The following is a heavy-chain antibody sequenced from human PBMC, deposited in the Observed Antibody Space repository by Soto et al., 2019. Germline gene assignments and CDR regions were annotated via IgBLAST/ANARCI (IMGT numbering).Heavy chain of an antibody. CDR2: MNPNSGNT. J-gene: IGHJ5*02. CDR3: ALPDIAGGGGYHWFDP. Sequence: QVQLVQSGAEVKKPGASVKVSCKASGYTFTSYDINWVRQATGQGLEWMGWMNPNSGNTGYAQKLQGRVTMTRNTSISTAYMELSSLRYEDTAVYYCALPDIAGGGGYHWFDPWGQGTLVTVSS. CDR1: GYTFTSYD. V-gene: IGHV1-8*01. D-gene: IGHD5-12*01.